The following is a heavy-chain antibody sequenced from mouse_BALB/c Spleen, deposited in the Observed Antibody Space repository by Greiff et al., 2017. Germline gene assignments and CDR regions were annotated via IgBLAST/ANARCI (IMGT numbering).Heavy chain of an antibody. CDR2: INPSTGYT. D-gene: IGHD1-2*01. CDR1: GYTFTSYC. CDR3: ARTTTATTWLAY. V-gene: IGHV1-7*01. Sequence: VQLQQSGAELAKPGASVKMSCKASGYTFTSYCMHWVKQRPGQGLEWIGYINPSTGYTEYNQKFKDKATLTADKSSSTAYMQLSSLTSEDSAVYYCARTTTATTWLAYWGQGTLVTVSA. J-gene: IGHJ3*01.